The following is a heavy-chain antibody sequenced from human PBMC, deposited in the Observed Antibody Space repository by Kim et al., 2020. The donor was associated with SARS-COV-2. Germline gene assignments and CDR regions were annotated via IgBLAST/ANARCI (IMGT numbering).Heavy chain of an antibody. V-gene: IGHV3-48*04. CDR3: ASRMVRGVIPFDY. CDR1: GFTFSSYS. J-gene: IGHJ4*02. D-gene: IGHD3-10*01. Sequence: GGSLRLSCAASGFTFSSYSMNWVRQAPGKGLEWVSYISSSSSTIYYADSVKGRFTISRDNAKNSLYLQMNSLRAEDTAVYYCASRMVRGVIPFDYWGQGTLVTVSS. CDR2: ISSSSSTI.